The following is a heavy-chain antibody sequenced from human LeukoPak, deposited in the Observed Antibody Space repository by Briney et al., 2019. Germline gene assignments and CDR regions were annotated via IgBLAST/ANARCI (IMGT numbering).Heavy chain of an antibody. CDR3: ACLTTADAFDI. CDR2: IYYSGYT. Sequence: SETLSLTCTVSGGSISSSSYYWGWIRQPPGKGLEWIGTIYYSGYTYYNPSLESRVTISVDTSKNQFSLKLSSVTAADTAVYYCACLTTADAFDIWGQGTMVTVSS. CDR1: GGSISSSSYY. D-gene: IGHD3-22*01. V-gene: IGHV4-39*01. J-gene: IGHJ3*02.